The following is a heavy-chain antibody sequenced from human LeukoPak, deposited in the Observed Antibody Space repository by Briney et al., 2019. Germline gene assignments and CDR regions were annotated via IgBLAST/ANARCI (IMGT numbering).Heavy chain of an antibody. V-gene: IGHV4-39*01. Sequence: KPSETLSLTCTVSGGSISSSSYYWGWIRQPPGKGLEWIGSTYYSGSTYYNPSLKSRVTISVDTSKNQFSLKLSSVTAADTAVYYCASFGRGYAWTGDYWGQGTLVTVSS. J-gene: IGHJ4*02. CDR1: GGSISSSSYY. D-gene: IGHD5-18*01. CDR3: ASFGRGYAWTGDY. CDR2: TYYSGST.